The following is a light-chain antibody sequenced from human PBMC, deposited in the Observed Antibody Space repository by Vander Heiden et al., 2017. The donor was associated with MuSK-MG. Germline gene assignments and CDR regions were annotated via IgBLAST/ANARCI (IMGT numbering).Light chain of an antibody. CDR1: QSISSC. V-gene: IGKV3-11*01. CDR3: QQRSNWPPIT. Sequence: EIVLTHSPATLSLSPGGRATLSCRASQSISSCLAWYQQKPGQAPRLLIYDTSNRATGIPARFSGGGSGTNFTLTISSLEPEDFAVYYCQQRSNWPPITFGQGTRLEIK. CDR2: DTS. J-gene: IGKJ5*01.